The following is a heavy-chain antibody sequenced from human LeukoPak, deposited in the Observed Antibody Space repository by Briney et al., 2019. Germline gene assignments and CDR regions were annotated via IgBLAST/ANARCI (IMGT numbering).Heavy chain of an antibody. V-gene: IGHV3-30*18. D-gene: IGHD2-2*01. CDR3: AKERGTTTWLDY. Sequence: GGSWRLSCGASGFIFGSYGMHWVRQAPGKGLEWVAVISYDGSKKYYGDSVKGRFTISRDNSENRLYLQLNSLRPEDTAVYYCAKERGTTTWLDYWGQGILVTVSS. CDR1: GFIFGSYG. CDR2: ISYDGSKK. J-gene: IGHJ4*02.